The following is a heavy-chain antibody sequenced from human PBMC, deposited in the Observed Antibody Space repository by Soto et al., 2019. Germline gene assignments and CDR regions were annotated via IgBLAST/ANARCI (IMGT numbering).Heavy chain of an antibody. V-gene: IGHV3-23*01. D-gene: IGHD3-10*01. CDR1: GFIFSDHA. Sequence: PGGSLRLSCEASGFIFSDHAMSWVRQAPGKGLEWVSAISGNGIATYYADSVKGRFTISRDNSKNTLYLQMNRLRAGDTAVYYCARDAINMVRGTNNWFDPWGQGTLVTVSS. CDR2: ISGNGIAT. CDR3: ARDAINMVRGTNNWFDP. J-gene: IGHJ5*02.